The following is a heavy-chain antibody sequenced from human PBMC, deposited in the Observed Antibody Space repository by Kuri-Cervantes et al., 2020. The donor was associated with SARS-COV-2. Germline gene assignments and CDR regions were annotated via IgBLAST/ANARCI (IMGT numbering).Heavy chain of an antibody. J-gene: IGHJ5*02. CDR1: GGTFSSYA. V-gene: IGHV1-18*01. CDR2: ISAYNGNT. D-gene: IGHD4-17*01. Sequence: ASVKVSCKASGGTFSSYAISWVRQAPGQGLEWMGWISAYNGNTNYAQKLQGRVTMTTDTSTSTAYMELRGLRSDDTAVYYCARVCGEYHNDRDWFDPWGQGTLVTVSS. CDR3: ARVCGEYHNDRDWFDP.